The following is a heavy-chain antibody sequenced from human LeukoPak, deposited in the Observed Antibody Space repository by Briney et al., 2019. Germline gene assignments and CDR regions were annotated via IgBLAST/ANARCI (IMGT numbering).Heavy chain of an antibody. CDR3: ARDAYYDILTGYLDYYYGMDV. Sequence: GGSLRLSCAASGFTFSSYWMSWVRQPPGKGLEWVSSISSSSSYIYYADSVKGRFTISRDNAKNSLYLQMNSLRAEDTAVYYCARDAYYDILTGYLDYYYGMDVWGKGTTVTVSS. CDR1: GFTFSSYW. J-gene: IGHJ6*04. CDR2: ISSSSSYI. D-gene: IGHD3-9*01. V-gene: IGHV3-21*04.